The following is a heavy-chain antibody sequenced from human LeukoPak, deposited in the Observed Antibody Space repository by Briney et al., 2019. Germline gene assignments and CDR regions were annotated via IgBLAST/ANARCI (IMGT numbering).Heavy chain of an antibody. CDR2: ISWNSGSI. CDR1: GFTFDDYA. CDR3: AKDRMYCSGGSCHNWFDP. J-gene: IGHJ5*02. D-gene: IGHD2-15*01. V-gene: IGHV3-9*01. Sequence: PGGSLRLSCAASGFTFDDYAMHWVRQAPGKGLEWVSGISWNSGSIGYADSVKGRFTISRDNAKNSLYLQMNSLRAEDTAVYYCAKDRMYCSGGSCHNWFDPWGQGTLVTVSS.